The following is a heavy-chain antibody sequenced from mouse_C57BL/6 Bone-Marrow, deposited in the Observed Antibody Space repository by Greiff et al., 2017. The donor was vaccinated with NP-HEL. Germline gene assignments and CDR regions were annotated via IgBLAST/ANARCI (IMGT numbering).Heavy chain of an antibody. CDR2: IDPSDSET. J-gene: IGHJ3*01. V-gene: IGHV1-52*01. Sequence: QVQLQQPGAELVRPGSSVKLSCKASGYTFTSYWMHWVKQRPIQGLEWIGNIDPSDSETHYNQKFKDKATLTVDKSSSTAYMQLSSLTSEDSAVYYCAREGFCYDYDGFAYWGQGTLVTVTA. D-gene: IGHD2-4*01. CDR1: GYTFTSYW. CDR3: AREGFCYDYDGFAY.